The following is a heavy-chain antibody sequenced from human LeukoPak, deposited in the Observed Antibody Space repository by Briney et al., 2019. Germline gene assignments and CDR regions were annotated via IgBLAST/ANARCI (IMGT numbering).Heavy chain of an antibody. V-gene: IGHV1-2*02. Sequence: GASVRVSCXASGYTFTGYYMHWVRQAPGQGLEWMGWINPNSGGTNYAQKFQGRVTMTRDTSISTAYMELSRLRSDDTAVYYCARDQGAVAGDFDYWGQGTLVTVSS. CDR1: GYTFTGYY. CDR2: INPNSGGT. CDR3: ARDQGAVAGDFDY. D-gene: IGHD6-19*01. J-gene: IGHJ4*02.